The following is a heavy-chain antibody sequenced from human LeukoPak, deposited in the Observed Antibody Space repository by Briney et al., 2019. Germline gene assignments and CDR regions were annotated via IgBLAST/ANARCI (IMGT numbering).Heavy chain of an antibody. D-gene: IGHD3-10*01. Sequence: GGSLRLSCSDSGFSFTNAWMTWVRPAPGKGLEWVGRIKSKGDGETTDYAAPVKGRFTMSRDDSKATLYLQMNSLETEDTAVYYCTTDLGLTMIRGVLVSWGRGTLVTVSS. J-gene: IGHJ4*02. CDR1: GFSFTNAW. V-gene: IGHV3-15*01. CDR3: TTDLGLTMIRGVLVS. CDR2: IKSKGDGETT.